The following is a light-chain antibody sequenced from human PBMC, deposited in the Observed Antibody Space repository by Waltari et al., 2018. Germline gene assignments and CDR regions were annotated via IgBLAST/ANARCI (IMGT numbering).Light chain of an antibody. J-gene: IGLJ3*02. CDR1: SSDLGTYDF. CDR3: LSYTTSYTWL. V-gene: IGLV2-14*03. Sequence: QSALTQPASVSGSPGQSLTISCAGSSSDLGTYDFVTWYQQLPGTVPKLILFDVNKRTSGSSARFSGSKSGNTASLTISGLLTEDEADYFCLSYTTSYTWLFGGGTRVTVL. CDR2: DVN.